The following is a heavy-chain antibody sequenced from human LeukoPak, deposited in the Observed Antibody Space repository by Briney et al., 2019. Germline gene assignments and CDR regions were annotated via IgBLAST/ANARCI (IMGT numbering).Heavy chain of an antibody. D-gene: IGHD3-22*01. V-gene: IGHV4-39*01. CDR2: IYYSGST. Sequence: SETLSLTCTVSGGSISSSSYYWGWIRQPPGKGLEWIGSIYYSGSTYCNPSLKSRVTISVDTSKNQFSLKLSSVTAADTAVYYCARSYYDSSGYYGKFDYWGQGTLVTVSS. CDR3: ARSYYDSSGYYGKFDY. J-gene: IGHJ4*02. CDR1: GGSISSSSYY.